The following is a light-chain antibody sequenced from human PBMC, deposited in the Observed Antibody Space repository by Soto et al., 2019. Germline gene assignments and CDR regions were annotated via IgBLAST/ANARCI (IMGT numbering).Light chain of an antibody. V-gene: IGLV1-40*01. CDR2: SDS. J-gene: IGLJ3*02. CDR1: SSNVGAGYD. Sequence: QSVLTQPPSVSGAPGQRVTISCTGSSSNVGAGYDVHWYQQLPGTAPKLHIYSDSNRPSGVPDRVSGSRSGISASLAITGLQAEDEADYYCQSYDSSLSGSVFGGGTKLTVL. CDR3: QSYDSSLSGSV.